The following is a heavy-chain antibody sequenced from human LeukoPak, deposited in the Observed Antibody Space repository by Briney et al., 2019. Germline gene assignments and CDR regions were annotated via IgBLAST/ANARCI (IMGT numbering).Heavy chain of an antibody. Sequence: PGGSLRLSCAASGFTFSSYEMNWVRQAPGKGLEWVSYISSSGSTIYYADSVKGRFTISRDSAKNSLYLQMNSLRAEDTAVYYCARDGATTYYYYYMDVWGKGTTVTISS. J-gene: IGHJ6*03. CDR1: GFTFSSYE. V-gene: IGHV3-48*03. CDR2: ISSSGSTI. CDR3: ARDGATTYYYYYMDV. D-gene: IGHD1-26*01.